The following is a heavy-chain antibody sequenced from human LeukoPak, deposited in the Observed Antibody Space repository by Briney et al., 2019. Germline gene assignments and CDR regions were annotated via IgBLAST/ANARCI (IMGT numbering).Heavy chain of an antibody. J-gene: IGHJ6*03. CDR3: ARGPDSNYYYYYYMDV. D-gene: IGHD3-22*01. V-gene: IGHV4-61*01. Sequence: SETLSLTCTVSGGSISSSSYYWSWIRQPPGKGLEWIGYIYYSGSTNYNPSLKSRVTISVDTSKNQFSLKLSSVTAADTAVYYCARGPDSNYYYYYYMDVWGKGTTVTVSS. CDR2: IYYSGST. CDR1: GGSISSSSYY.